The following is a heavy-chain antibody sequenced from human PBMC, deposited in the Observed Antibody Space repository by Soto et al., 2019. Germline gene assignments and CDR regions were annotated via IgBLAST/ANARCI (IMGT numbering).Heavy chain of an antibody. CDR2: ISTDNGNT. Sequence: ASVKVSCKASGYTFTNSGISWVRQAPGQGLEWMGWISTDNGNTNYAQHLQGRVTMTRNTSISTAYMELSSLRSEDTAVYYCARGGYGDYALGDYYYYGMDVWGQGTTVTVSS. D-gene: IGHD4-17*01. J-gene: IGHJ6*02. V-gene: IGHV1-18*01. CDR3: ARGGYGDYALGDYYYYGMDV. CDR1: GYTFTNSG.